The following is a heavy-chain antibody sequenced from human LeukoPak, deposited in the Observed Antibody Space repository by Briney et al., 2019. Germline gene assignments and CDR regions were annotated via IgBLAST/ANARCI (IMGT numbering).Heavy chain of an antibody. CDR2: ISGSGGST. V-gene: IGHV3-23*01. J-gene: IGHJ4*02. Sequence: GSLRLSFAASGFTFSSHAMSWVRQAPGKGLEWVSVISGSGGSTNYADSVKGRFTISRDDSKNTLNLQMNSLRAEDTAVYYCATNAGQWLIPFDYWGQGTLVTVSS. CDR3: ATNAGQWLIPFDY. CDR1: GFTFSSHA. D-gene: IGHD6-19*01.